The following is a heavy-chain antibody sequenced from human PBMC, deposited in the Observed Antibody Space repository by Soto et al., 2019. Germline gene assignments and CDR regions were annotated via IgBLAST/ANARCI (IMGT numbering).Heavy chain of an antibody. CDR3: ARHGEGTVLMVYAIHKFDY. CDR1: GGSISSSNW. D-gene: IGHD2-8*01. CDR2: IYHSGST. V-gene: IGHV4-4*02. Sequence: SLTCAVSGGSISSSNWWSWVRQPPGKGLEWIGEIYHSGSTNYNPSLKGRVTISVDKSKNQFSLKLSSVTAADTAVYYCARHGEGTVLMVYAIHKFDYWGQGTLVTGSS. J-gene: IGHJ4*02.